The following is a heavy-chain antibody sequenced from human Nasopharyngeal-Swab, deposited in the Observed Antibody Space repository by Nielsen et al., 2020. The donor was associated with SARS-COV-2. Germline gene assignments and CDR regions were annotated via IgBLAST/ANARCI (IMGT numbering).Heavy chain of an antibody. CDR2: ISGSGGST. V-gene: IGHV3-23*01. CDR3: AKDGGDGGPFDY. Sequence: WIRQPPGKGLEWVSAISGSGGSTYYADSVKGRFTISRVNSKNTLYLQMNSLRAEDTAVYYCAKDGGDGGPFDYWGQGTLVTVSS. D-gene: IGHD2-15*01. J-gene: IGHJ4*02.